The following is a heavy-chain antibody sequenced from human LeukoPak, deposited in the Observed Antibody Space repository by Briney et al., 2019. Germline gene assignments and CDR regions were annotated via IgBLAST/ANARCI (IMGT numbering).Heavy chain of an antibody. CDR1: GGSFSGYY. Sequence: PSETLSLTCAVYGGSFSGYYWSWIRQPPGKGLEWIGEINRSGSTNYNPSLKSRVTISVDTSKNQFSLKPSSVTAADTAVYYCARGLDWYSSSCGYWGQGTLVTVSS. D-gene: IGHD6-13*01. J-gene: IGHJ4*02. CDR2: INRSGST. V-gene: IGHV4-34*01. CDR3: ARGLDWYSSSCGY.